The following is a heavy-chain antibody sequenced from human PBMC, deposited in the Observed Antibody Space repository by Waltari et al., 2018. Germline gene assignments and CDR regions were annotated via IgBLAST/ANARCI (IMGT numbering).Heavy chain of an antibody. CDR2: INPSGGST. Sequence: QVQLVQSGAEVKKPGASVKVSCKAFGYTFTSYYMHWVRQAPGQGLEWMGIINPSGGSTSYAQKFQGRVTMTRDTSTSTVYMELSSLRSEDTAVYYCARDSAAAGTAYWGQGTLVTVSS. D-gene: IGHD6-13*01. J-gene: IGHJ4*02. CDR3: ARDSAAAGTAY. CDR1: GYTFTSYY. V-gene: IGHV1-46*01.